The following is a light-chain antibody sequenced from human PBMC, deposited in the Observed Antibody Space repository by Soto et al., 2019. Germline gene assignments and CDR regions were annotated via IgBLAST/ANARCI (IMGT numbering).Light chain of an antibody. Sequence: DIVMTQSPLSLPVTPGEPASISCRSSKSLLHTNGFNYLDWYLQKPGQSPQLLVYLGSNRAPGVADRFSGIGAVTDFTLKISRVETEDVGVYYCMQALQTAYTFGQGTKLEIK. CDR2: LGS. J-gene: IGKJ2*01. V-gene: IGKV2-28*01. CDR1: KSLLHTNGFNY. CDR3: MQALQTAYT.